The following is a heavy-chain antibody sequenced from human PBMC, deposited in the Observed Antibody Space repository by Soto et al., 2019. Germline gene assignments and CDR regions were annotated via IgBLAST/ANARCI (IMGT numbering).Heavy chain of an antibody. CDR2: IIPILGIA. D-gene: IGHD3-10*01. J-gene: IGHJ4*02. Sequence: QVQLVQSGAEVKKPGSSVKVSCKASGGTFSSYTISWVRQAPGQGLEWMGRIIPILGIANYAQKFQGRVTITADKSTSTAYMELSSLRSEDTAVYYCARDPAYYGSGSYLYGFDYWGQGTLVTVSS. CDR1: GGTFSSYT. V-gene: IGHV1-69*08. CDR3: ARDPAYYGSGSYLYGFDY.